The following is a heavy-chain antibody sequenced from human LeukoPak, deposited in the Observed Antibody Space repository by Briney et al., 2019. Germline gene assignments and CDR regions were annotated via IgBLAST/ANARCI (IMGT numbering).Heavy chain of an antibody. CDR1: GASMSSGSYC. CDR3: ARVSYDSSGYDPPTDAFDI. CDR2: IYSSENT. V-gene: IGHV4-61*02. D-gene: IGHD3-22*01. J-gene: IGHJ3*02. Sequence: SQTLSLTCTVSGASMSSGSYCWSWIRQPAGKGLEWIGRIYSSENTNHNPSLKSRVTISLDTSKNQFYLKLNSVTAADTAVYYCARVSYDSSGYDPPTDAFDIWGQGTMVTVSS.